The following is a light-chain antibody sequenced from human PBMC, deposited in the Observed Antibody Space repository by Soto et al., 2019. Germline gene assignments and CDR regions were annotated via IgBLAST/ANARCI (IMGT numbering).Light chain of an antibody. CDR2: AAS. V-gene: IGKV1D-12*01. Sequence: DIQMTQSPSSVSASVGDGVTITCRASQGISTSLGWYQQKTGKAPKLLIYAASSLQSGVPSRFSGTGSGTDFTLTISRLQPEDFATYYCQQTNSSPLTFGGGTKVDIK. J-gene: IGKJ4*01. CDR3: QQTNSSPLT. CDR1: QGISTS.